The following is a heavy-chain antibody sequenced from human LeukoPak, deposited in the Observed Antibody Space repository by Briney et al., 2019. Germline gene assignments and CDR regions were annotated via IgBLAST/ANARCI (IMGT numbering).Heavy chain of an antibody. CDR2: ISAYNGNI. V-gene: IGHV1-18*01. J-gene: IGHJ2*01. D-gene: IGHD5-24*01. Sequence: ASVKVSCKASGYTFTSYGFSWVRQAPGQGLEWMGWISAYNGNINYAQKLQDRATMTTDTFTSTAYMELRSLRSDDTAVYYCARDGDMATHECWYFDLWGRGTLVTVSS. CDR1: GYTFTSYG. CDR3: ARDGDMATHECWYFDL.